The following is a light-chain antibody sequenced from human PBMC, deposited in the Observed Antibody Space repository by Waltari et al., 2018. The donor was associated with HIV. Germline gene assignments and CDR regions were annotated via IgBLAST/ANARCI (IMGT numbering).Light chain of an antibody. Sequence: QSVLTQPPSMSGTPGQRVIISCSGTTSSIGSNSVYWYQQLQGAAPKLLIYRNNQQPSGVPDRFSGSKSGTSASLAISGLRPEDEAMYFCAAWDNALGGHVVFGGGTNLTVL. CDR1: TSSIGSNS. J-gene: IGLJ2*01. V-gene: IGLV1-47*02. CDR2: RNN. CDR3: AAWDNALGGHVV.